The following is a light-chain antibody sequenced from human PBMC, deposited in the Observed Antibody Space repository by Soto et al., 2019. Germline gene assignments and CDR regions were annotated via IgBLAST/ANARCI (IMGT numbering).Light chain of an antibody. J-gene: IGKJ4*01. CDR1: QTISNY. Sequence: DIQLTQSPSSLSVSVGERVTLSCRASQTISNYLNWYQQKPGRAPQVLIYTASNLQTGVPSRFSGSGSGTEFTLTIRSLQPEDFAIYYCEQRTIVPRTFGRGTKVEV. V-gene: IGKV1-39*01. CDR2: TAS. CDR3: EQRTIVPRT.